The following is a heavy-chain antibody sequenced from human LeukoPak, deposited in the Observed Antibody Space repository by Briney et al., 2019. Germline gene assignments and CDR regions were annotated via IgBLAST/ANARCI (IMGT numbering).Heavy chain of an antibody. CDR2: IYHSGST. CDR3: ARAPPIAAAGREYYYYGMDV. D-gene: IGHD6-13*01. J-gene: IGHJ6*02. Sequence: PSETLSLTCAVYGGSFSGYYWSWIRPPPGKGLEWIGEIYHSGSTNYNPSLKSRATISVDTSKNQFSLKLSSVTAADTAVYYCARAPPIAAAGREYYYYGMDVWGQGTTVTVSS. V-gene: IGHV4-34*01. CDR1: GGSFSGYY.